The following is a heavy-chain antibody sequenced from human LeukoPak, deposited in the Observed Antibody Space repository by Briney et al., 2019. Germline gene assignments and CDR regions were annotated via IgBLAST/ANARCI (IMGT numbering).Heavy chain of an antibody. D-gene: IGHD2-2*01. Sequence: SETLSLTCTVSGGSITIHTYYWSWIRQPAGKGLEWIGRISTSGSTSYNPSLKSRVSMSIDTSKNQFSLTLSSVTAADTAVYYCARGGVVVPAAPYYMDVWGKGTTVTVSS. CDR1: GGSITIHTYY. CDR3: ARGGVVVPAAPYYMDV. J-gene: IGHJ6*03. CDR2: ISTSGST. V-gene: IGHV4-61*02.